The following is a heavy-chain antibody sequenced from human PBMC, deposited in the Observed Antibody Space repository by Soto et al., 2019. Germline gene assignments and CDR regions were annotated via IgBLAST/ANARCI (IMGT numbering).Heavy chain of an antibody. CDR1: GGSVSSGRYY. CDR3: ASAILTGPYYYYYGMDV. D-gene: IGHD3-9*01. V-gene: IGHV4-61*01. J-gene: IGHJ6*02. CDR2: IYYSGST. Sequence: SETLSLTCTVSGGSVSSGRYYWSWIRQPPGKGLEWIGYIYYSGSTNYNPSLKSRVTISVDTSKNQFSLKLSSVTAADTAVYYCASAILTGPYYYYYGMDVWGQGTTVTVSS.